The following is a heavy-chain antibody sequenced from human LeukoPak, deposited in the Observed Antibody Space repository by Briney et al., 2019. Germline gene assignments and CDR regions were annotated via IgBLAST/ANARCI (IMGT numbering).Heavy chain of an antibody. CDR1: GYTFTHYY. CDR2: IVPSSGST. Sequence: ALVKVSCKASGYTFTHYYIHWVRQAPGQGLDWMGMIVPSSGSTSYAQKFLGRVTMTRDTSTTTVHMELSSLRSDDTAVYYCARDYRIDGYNRGVDHWGQGTLVTVS. CDR3: ARDYRIDGYNRGVDH. J-gene: IGHJ4*02. V-gene: IGHV1-46*01. D-gene: IGHD5-24*01.